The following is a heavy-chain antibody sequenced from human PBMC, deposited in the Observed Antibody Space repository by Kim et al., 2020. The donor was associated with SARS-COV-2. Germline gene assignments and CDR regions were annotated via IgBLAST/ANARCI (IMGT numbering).Heavy chain of an antibody. V-gene: IGHV3-23*01. D-gene: IGHD1-20*01. CDR3: AKASITGTYDY. Sequence: YYADSVKGRFTISRDNSKNTLYLQMNSLRAEDTAVYYCAKASITGTYDYWGQGTLVTVSS. J-gene: IGHJ4*02.